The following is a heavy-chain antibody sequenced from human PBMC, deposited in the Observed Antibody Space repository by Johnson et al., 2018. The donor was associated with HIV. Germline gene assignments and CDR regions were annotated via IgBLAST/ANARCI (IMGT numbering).Heavy chain of an antibody. CDR2: ISGSGGRT. D-gene: IGHD1-26*01. V-gene: IGHV3-23*04. CDR1: GFTFRNYA. Sequence: VQLVESGGDLVQPGGSLRLSCAASGFTFRNYAMSWVRQAPGKGLEWVSAISGSGGRTNYADSVKGRFTISRDNSENTLYLQMSSLRAEDTALYYCARSRERGDAFDIWGQGTMVTVSS. J-gene: IGHJ3*02. CDR3: ARSRERGDAFDI.